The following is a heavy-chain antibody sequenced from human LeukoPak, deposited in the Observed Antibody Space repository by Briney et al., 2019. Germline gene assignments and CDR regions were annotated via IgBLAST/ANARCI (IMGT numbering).Heavy chain of an antibody. CDR2: IDGDGATT. Sequence: GGCLRLSCAASGFTFSSYAMSWVRQAPGKGVGWVSRIDGDGATTIYEDSVKGRFTISRDNANTILYLEMNSLRVEDTAVYYCTRDSGADRRYFDLWGRGTLVTVSS. CDR3: TRDSGADRRYFDL. CDR1: GFTFSSYA. D-gene: IGHD7-27*01. J-gene: IGHJ2*01. V-gene: IGHV3-74*01.